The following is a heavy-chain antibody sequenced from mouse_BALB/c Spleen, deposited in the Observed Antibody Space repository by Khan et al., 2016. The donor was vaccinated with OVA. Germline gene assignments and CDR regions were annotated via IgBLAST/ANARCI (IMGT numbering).Heavy chain of an antibody. CDR1: GFSLSRYN. CDR3: ARAYYRYDGYYAMDF. J-gene: IGHJ4*01. D-gene: IGHD2-14*01. Sequence: QVQLQQSGPGLVAPSQSLSITCTVSGFSLSRYNIHWVRQPPGKGLEWLGMIWGGGVTDYNSTLKSRLSINKDNYKSQVFLKMNSLQTDDTAMYYCARAYYRYDGYYAMDFWGQGTSVTVSS. CDR2: IWGGGVT. V-gene: IGHV2-6-4*01.